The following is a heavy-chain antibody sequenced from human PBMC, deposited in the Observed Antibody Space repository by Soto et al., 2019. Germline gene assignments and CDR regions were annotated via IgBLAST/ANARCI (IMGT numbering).Heavy chain of an antibody. D-gene: IGHD3-10*01. J-gene: IGHJ3*02. CDR2: ISAYNGNT. V-gene: IGHV1-18*01. Sequence: ASVKVSCKASGYTFTSYGISWVRQAPGQGLEWMGWISAYNGNTNYAQKLQGRVTMTTDTSTSTAYMELRSLRSDDTAMYYCARDVRRDWHDAFDIWGQGTMVTVSS. CDR1: GYTFTSYG. CDR3: ARDVRRDWHDAFDI.